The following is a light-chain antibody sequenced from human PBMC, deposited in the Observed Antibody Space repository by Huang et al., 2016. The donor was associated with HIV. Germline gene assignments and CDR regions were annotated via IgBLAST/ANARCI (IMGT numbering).Light chain of an antibody. CDR3: QQYDTSPWT. V-gene: IGKV4-1*01. Sequence: DIVMTQSPDSLAVSLGERATINCKSSQSGLYRSNNKNYLAWYQQKPGQPPKLLIYWASTRESGVPDRFTGSGSGTVFSLTISSLQAEDVAVYYCQQYDTSPWTFGQGTKVEIK. CDR1: QSGLYRSNNKNY. CDR2: WAS. J-gene: IGKJ1*01.